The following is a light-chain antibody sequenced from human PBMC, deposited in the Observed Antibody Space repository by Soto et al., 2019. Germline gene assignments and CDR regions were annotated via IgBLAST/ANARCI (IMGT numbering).Light chain of an antibody. Sequence: IVMTQSPSTLSVTTGERATLSCRASQNIENHLAWYQQTPGQAPRLLIHGASTRATGIPTRFSGSGSGTEFTLTISSLQSEDFAVYYCQQYAYWWALGQGTKVDIK. CDR3: QQYAYWWA. J-gene: IGKJ1*01. CDR2: GAS. V-gene: IGKV3-15*01. CDR1: QNIENH.